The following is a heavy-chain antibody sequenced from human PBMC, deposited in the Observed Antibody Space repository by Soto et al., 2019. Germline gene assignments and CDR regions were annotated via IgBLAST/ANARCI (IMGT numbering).Heavy chain of an antibody. J-gene: IGHJ4*02. CDR2: ISYDGSNK. D-gene: IGHD3-16*02. CDR1: GFTFSSYA. CDR3: AKALGELSSESFDY. V-gene: IGHV3-30-3*01. Sequence: PGGSLRLSCAASGFTFSSYAMHWVRQAPGKGLEWVAVISYDGSNKYYADSVKGRFTISRDNFKNTLHLQMNSLRAEDTAVYYCAKALGELSSESFDYWGQGILVTVSS.